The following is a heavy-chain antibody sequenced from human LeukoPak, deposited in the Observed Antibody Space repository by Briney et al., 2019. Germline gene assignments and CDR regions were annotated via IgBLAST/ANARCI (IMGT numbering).Heavy chain of an antibody. Sequence: PGGSLRLSCAASGFTFSSYAMSWVRQAPGKGLEWVSAISGSGGSTYYADSVKGRFTISRDNSKNTLYLQMNSLRAEDTAVYYCAKVSNYDSSGYSDYWGQGPLVTVSS. D-gene: IGHD3-22*01. CDR1: GFTFSSYA. J-gene: IGHJ4*02. V-gene: IGHV3-23*01. CDR3: AKVSNYDSSGYSDY. CDR2: ISGSGGST.